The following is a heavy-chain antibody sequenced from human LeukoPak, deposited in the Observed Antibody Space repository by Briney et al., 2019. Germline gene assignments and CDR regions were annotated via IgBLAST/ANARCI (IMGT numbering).Heavy chain of an antibody. CDR1: GYRFTSYG. V-gene: IGHV1-18*01. J-gene: IGHJ4*02. D-gene: IGHD3-9*01. Sequence: ASVKVSCKASGYRFTSYGISWVRQAPGQGXXXXXXXSAYNGNTNYAQKLQGRVTMTTDTSTSTAYMELRSLRSDDTAVYYCARGGDGDILTGLVFDYWGQGTLVTVSS. CDR2: XSAYNGNT. CDR3: ARGGDGDILTGLVFDY.